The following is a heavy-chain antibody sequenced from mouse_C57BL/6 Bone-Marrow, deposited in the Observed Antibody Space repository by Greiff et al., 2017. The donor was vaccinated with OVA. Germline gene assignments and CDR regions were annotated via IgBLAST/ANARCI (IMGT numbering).Heavy chain of an antibody. J-gene: IGHJ4*01. Sequence: QVQLKQSGAELVRPGASVTLSCKASGYTFTDYEMHWVKQTPVHGLEWIGAIDPETGGTAYNQKFKGKAILTADKSSSTAYMELRSLTSEDSAVYSCTSDGYYHYYAMDYWGQGTSVTVSS. CDR2: IDPETGGT. CDR1: GYTFTDYE. V-gene: IGHV1-15*01. CDR3: TSDGYYHYYAMDY. D-gene: IGHD2-3*01.